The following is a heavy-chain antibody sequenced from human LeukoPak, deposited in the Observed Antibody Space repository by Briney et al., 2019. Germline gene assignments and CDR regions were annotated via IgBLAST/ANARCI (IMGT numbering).Heavy chain of an antibody. V-gene: IGHV4-31*03. J-gene: IGHJ4*02. CDR3: ARVSYDILTGYFFAIDY. D-gene: IGHD3-9*01. CDR2: IYYSGST. CDR1: GGSISSGGYY. Sequence: SETLSLTCTVSGGSISSGGYYWSWIRQHPGKGLEWIGYIYYSGSTYYNPSLKSRVTISADTSKNQFSLKLSSVTAVDTAVYYCARVSYDILTGYFFAIDYWGQGTLVTVSS.